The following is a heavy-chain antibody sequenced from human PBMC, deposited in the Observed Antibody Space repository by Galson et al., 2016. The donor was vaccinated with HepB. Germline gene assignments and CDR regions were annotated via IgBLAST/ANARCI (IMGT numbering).Heavy chain of an antibody. V-gene: IGHV3-73*01. D-gene: IGHD3/OR15-3a*01. CDR2: IRSQANSYAT. CDR3: ASYWTVDYYGMDV. CDR1: GFTLSGSA. Sequence: SLRLSCAASGFTLSGSAIHWIRQAAGKGLEWVGRIRSQANSYATAYVASVEGRFTFSRDDSKNTAYLQMNSLITNDTAVYYCASYWTVDYYGMDVWGQGTTVTVSS. J-gene: IGHJ6*02.